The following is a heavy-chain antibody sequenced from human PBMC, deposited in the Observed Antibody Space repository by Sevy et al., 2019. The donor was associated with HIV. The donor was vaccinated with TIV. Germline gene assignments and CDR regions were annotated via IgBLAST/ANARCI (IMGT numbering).Heavy chain of an antibody. CDR1: GFTFSSYT. V-gene: IGHV3-48*02. CDR2: IRSYRTI. D-gene: IGHD3-16*01. Sequence: GGSLRLSCAASGFTFSSYTMNWVRQAPGKGLEWVSYIRSYRTIYYADSVKGQFTISRDNAKNSLYLQMNSLRDEDTAVYFCAREAGVGPYYFDYWGQGTLVTVSS. CDR3: AREAGVGPYYFDY. J-gene: IGHJ4*02.